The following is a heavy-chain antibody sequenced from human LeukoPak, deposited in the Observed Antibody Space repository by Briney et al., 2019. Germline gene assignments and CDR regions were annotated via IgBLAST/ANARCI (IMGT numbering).Heavy chain of an antibody. CDR1: GFTFSSYA. J-gene: IGHJ4*02. CDR3: ARWGCGYSYGYCYFDY. Sequence: GGSLRLSCAACGFTFSSYAMHWVRQAPGKGLEYVSAISSNGGSTYYANSVKGRFTISRDNSKNTLYLQMGSLRAEDMAVYYCARWGCGYSYGYCYFDYWGQGTLVTVSS. CDR2: ISSNGGST. D-gene: IGHD5-18*01. V-gene: IGHV3-64*01.